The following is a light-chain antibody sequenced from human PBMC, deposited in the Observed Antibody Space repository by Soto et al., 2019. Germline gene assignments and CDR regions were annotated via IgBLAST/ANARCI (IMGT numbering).Light chain of an antibody. CDR2: DAS. Sequence: EIVLTQSPATLSSSPGERATLSCRASQSVSTYLAWYQQKPGQGPRLVIYDASNRATGIPARFSGSGSGTDFTLTISSLEPEDFAVYYCQQRSNWPLTFGGGTKVDIK. V-gene: IGKV3-11*01. CDR1: QSVSTY. CDR3: QQRSNWPLT. J-gene: IGKJ4*01.